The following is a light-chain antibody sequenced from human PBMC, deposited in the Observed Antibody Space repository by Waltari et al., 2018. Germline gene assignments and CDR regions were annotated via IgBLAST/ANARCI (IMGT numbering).Light chain of an antibody. J-gene: IGKJ4*01. CDR3: QNRRNWPLLT. CDR1: LYIGDY. Sequence: VLTQSPATLSLSPGDRATLSCRASLYIGDYLAWYKQTPGQAPRLLMSEASNRATGVPDRVSASGSGTDFTLTVSSLEPEDFAVYYCQNRRNWPLLTFGGGTKVEIK. V-gene: IGKV3-11*01. CDR2: EAS.